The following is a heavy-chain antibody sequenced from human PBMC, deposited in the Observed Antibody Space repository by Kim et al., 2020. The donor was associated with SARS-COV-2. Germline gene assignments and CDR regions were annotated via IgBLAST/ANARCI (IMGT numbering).Heavy chain of an antibody. CDR3: ARDTWTGTTPNLNCDP. Sequence: LKSRVTISVDTSKNQFSLKLNSVTAADTAVYYCARDTWTGTTPNLNCDPWGQGTLVTVSS. V-gene: IGHV4-59*01. D-gene: IGHD1-1*01. J-gene: IGHJ5*02.